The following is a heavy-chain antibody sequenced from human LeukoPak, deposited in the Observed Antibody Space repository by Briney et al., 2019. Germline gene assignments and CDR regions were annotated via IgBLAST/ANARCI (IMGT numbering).Heavy chain of an antibody. Sequence: GRSLRLSCAASGFTFDDYAMHWVRQAPGKGLEWVSGISWNSGSIGYADSVKGRFTISRDNAKNSLYLQMNSLRAEDTALYYCAKDYGGNSDGAFDIWGQGTMVTVSS. CDR3: AKDYGGNSDGAFDI. J-gene: IGHJ3*02. V-gene: IGHV3-9*01. CDR2: ISWNSGSI. D-gene: IGHD4-23*01. CDR1: GFTFDDYA.